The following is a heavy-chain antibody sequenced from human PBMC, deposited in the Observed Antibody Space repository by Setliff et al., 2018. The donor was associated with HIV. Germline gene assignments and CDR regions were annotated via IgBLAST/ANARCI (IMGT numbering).Heavy chain of an antibody. J-gene: IGHJ4*02. D-gene: IGHD1-26*01. V-gene: IGHV3-23*03. CDR3: TKREAGATPFDY. CDR1: GFTFSTYD. CDR2: INGGGNYI. Sequence: PGGSLRLSCAASGFTFSTYDMTWVRQAPGKGLEWVSLINGGGNYIQYADSVKGRFIISRDNSKNMLYLQMNSLRAEDTALYYCTKREAGATPFDYWGRGTLVTVS.